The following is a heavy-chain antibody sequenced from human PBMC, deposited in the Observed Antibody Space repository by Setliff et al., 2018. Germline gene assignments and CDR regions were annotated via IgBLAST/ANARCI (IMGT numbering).Heavy chain of an antibody. Sequence: ASVKVSCKASGYTFANFGVNWVRQAPGQGLEWMGCVSGYNGNTHYAQMFQGRVTMTTDTSASTAYLELRSLRSDDTAVYYCATRRAARSPLTGWGQGTLVTVSS. D-gene: IGHD6-6*01. CDR1: GYTFANFG. J-gene: IGHJ4*02. CDR3: ATRRAARSPLTG. CDR2: VSGYNGNT. V-gene: IGHV1-18*01.